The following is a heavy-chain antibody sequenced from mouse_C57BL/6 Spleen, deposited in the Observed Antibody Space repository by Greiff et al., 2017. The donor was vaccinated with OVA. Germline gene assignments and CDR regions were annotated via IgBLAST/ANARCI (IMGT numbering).Heavy chain of an antibody. V-gene: IGHV1-82*01. J-gene: IGHJ4*01. Sequence: QVQLQQSGPELVKPGASVKISCKASGYAFSSSWMTWVKQRPGKGLEWLGRIYPGDGDTNSTGKFTGKATLTSDKSSSTANMQLSSLTSEDSAVYCCAPDYYGSSSYAMDYWGQGTSVTVSS. CDR3: APDYYGSSSYAMDY. CDR2: IYPGDGDT. CDR1: GYAFSSSW. D-gene: IGHD1-1*01.